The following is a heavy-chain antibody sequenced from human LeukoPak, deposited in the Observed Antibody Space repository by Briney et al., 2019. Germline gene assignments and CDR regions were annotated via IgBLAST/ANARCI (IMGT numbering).Heavy chain of an antibody. CDR2: IYYSGNT. CDR3: ARFPQGGFNYFDY. D-gene: IGHD5-24*01. V-gene: IGHV4-59*01. Sequence: SETPSLTCTVSGGSISSYYWSWIRQPPGKGLEWIGYIYYSGNTNYNPSLKSRVTIPVDTSKNLFSLKLNSVTTADTAVYYCARFPQGGFNYFDYWGQGALVTVSS. CDR1: GGSISSYY. J-gene: IGHJ4*02.